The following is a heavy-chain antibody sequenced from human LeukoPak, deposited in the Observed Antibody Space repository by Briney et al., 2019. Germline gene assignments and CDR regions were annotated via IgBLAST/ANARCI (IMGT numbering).Heavy chain of an antibody. D-gene: IGHD5-12*01. J-gene: IGHJ4*02. Sequence: PGGSLRLSCTASGFTFSNYDLHWVRQAPGKRLEWVAIISYDGNNKYYADSVKGRFTISRDDSKNTLYLQMNSLRAEDTAMYYCAKDAEPIKYYFDYWGQGTLVTVSS. V-gene: IGHV3-30*18. CDR1: GFTFSNYD. CDR3: AKDAEPIKYYFDY. CDR2: ISYDGNNK.